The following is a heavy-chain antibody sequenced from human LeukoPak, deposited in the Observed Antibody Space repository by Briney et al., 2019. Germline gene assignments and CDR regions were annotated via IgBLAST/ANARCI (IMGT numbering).Heavy chain of an antibody. CDR2: INPNSGGT. CDR3: ASESGYYSGAFDI. V-gene: IGHV1-2*02. CDR1: GYTFTGYY. D-gene: IGHD3-22*01. J-gene: IGHJ3*02. Sequence: GASVKVSYKASGYTFTGYYMHWVRQAPGQGLEWMGWINPNSGGTNYAQKFQGRVTMTRDTSISTAYMELSRLRSDDTAVYYCASESGYYSGAFDIWGQGTMVTVSS.